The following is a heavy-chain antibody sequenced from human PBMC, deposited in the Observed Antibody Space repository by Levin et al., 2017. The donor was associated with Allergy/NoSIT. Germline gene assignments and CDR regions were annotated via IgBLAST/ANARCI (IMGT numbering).Heavy chain of an antibody. Sequence: PGGSLRLSCAASGFTVSSNYMSWVRQSPGKGLEWVSIIYSGGSTYYADSVKGRFTISRDNSKNTLYLQLNSLRAEDTAVYYCARVIVGATGTDIDAFDIWGQGTMVTVSS. CDR1: GFTVSSNY. CDR2: IYSGGST. D-gene: IGHD1-26*01. V-gene: IGHV3-66*01. CDR3: ARVIVGATGTDIDAFDI. J-gene: IGHJ3*02.